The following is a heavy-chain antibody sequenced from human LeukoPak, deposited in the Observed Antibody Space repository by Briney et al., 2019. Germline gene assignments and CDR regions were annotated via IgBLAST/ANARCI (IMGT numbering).Heavy chain of an antibody. D-gene: IGHD6-19*01. CDR2: ISAYNGNT. CDR1: GYTFTSYG. J-gene: IGHJ4*02. CDR3: AREYSSGWYHFDY. V-gene: IGHV1-18*03. Sequence: ASVKVSCKASGYTFTSYGISWVRQAPGQGLEWMGWISAYNGNTNYAQKLQGRVTITRDTSASTAYMELSSLRSEDMAVYYCAREYSSGWYHFDYWGQGTLVTVSS.